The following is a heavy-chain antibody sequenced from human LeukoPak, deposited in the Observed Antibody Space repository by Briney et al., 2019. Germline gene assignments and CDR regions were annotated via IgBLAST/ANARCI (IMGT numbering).Heavy chain of an antibody. CDR1: GYTFTDYY. V-gene: IGHV1-2*02. J-gene: IGHJ5*02. D-gene: IGHD6-13*01. CDR3: ARDAATSGTSWFDP. CDR2: INPKRGAT. Sequence: ASVKVSCEASGYTFTDYYIHWVRQAPGQGLEWMGWINPKRGATKYAQKFQGRVTMTRDTAISTAYMELSSLTSDDTAVYSCARDAATSGTSWFDPWGQGTLVTVSS.